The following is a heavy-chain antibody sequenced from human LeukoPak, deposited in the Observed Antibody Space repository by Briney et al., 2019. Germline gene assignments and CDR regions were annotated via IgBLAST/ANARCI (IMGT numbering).Heavy chain of an antibody. J-gene: IGHJ4*02. D-gene: IGHD1-26*01. CDR1: GYTFRDYY. Sequence: GASVKVSCKASGYTFRDYYIHWVRQAPGQGLEWMGWINPKSGGTKYAQKFQGRVTMTRDTSISTAYMELSRLRSDDTAVYYCARGLATKRFDYWGQGTLVTVSS. CDR2: INPKSGGT. V-gene: IGHV1-2*02. CDR3: ARGLATKRFDY.